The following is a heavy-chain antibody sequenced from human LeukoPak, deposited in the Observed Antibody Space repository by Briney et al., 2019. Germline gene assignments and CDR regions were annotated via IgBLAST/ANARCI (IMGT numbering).Heavy chain of an antibody. J-gene: IGHJ4*02. CDR3: PRERYYYDSSGSYYFDY. CDR2: ISYDGSNK. Sequence: PGRSLRLSCAASGFTFSSYAMHWVRQAPGKGLEWVAVISYDGSNKYYADSVKGRFTISRDNFKNTLYLQMNSLRAEDTAVYYCPRERYYYDSSGSYYFDYWGQGTLVTVSS. D-gene: IGHD3-22*01. V-gene: IGHV3-30-3*01. CDR1: GFTFSSYA.